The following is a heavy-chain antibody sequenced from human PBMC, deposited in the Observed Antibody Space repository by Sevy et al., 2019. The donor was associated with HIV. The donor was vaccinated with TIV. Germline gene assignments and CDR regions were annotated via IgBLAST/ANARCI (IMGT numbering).Heavy chain of an antibody. CDR1: GFIFTNYA. CDR3: ARDRGYSSGWGDAFDI. D-gene: IGHD6-19*01. V-gene: IGHV1-18*04. CDR2: ISAYNGNT. Sequence: ASVKVSCETSGFIFTNYAFSWVRQAPGQGLEWMGWISAYNGNTNYAQKLQGRVTMTTDTSTSTAYMELRSLRSDDTAVYYCARDRGYSSGWGDAFDIWGQGTMVTVSS. J-gene: IGHJ3*02.